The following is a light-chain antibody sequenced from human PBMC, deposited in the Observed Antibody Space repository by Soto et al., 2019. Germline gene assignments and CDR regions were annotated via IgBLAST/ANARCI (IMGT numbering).Light chain of an antibody. Sequence: EIVLTQSPDTLSLSPGDTATLSCRASQSVASYLAWYQQKPGQPPRLLMYHASNRATGIPARFSGSGSGTHFTLTISRLEPDDFAVYCCQHRAAWPRGSFGQGNKLEIK. J-gene: IGKJ2*01. V-gene: IGKV3-11*01. CDR3: QHRAAWPRGS. CDR2: HAS. CDR1: QSVASY.